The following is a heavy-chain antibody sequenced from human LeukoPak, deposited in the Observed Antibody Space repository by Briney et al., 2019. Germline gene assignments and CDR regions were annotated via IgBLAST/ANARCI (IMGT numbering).Heavy chain of an antibody. CDR3: ARSDCSGGSCYINFDY. D-gene: IGHD2-15*01. CDR1: GGSISSISNYY. V-gene: IGHV4-61*01. Sequence: SETLSLTCIFSGGSISSISNYYWSWIRQPPGKGLEWIGYIYYSGSTNYNPSLKSRVTISIDTSKNQFSLKLIPVTAADTAVYYCARSDCSGGSCYINFDYWGQGTLVTVSS. J-gene: IGHJ4*02. CDR2: IYYSGST.